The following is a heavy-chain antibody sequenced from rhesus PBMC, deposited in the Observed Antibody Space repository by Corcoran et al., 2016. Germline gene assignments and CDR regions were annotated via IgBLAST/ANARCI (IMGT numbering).Heavy chain of an antibody. CDR1: GGSISDSYR. Sequence: QVQLQESGPGVVKPSETLSLTCAVSGGSISDSYRWSWIRQPPGKVLEWIGYIYGSSTSTNYNPSLKSRVTISNDTSKNQFSLKLSSVTAADTAVYYCATLYSSWSGFDYWGQGVLVTVSS. D-gene: IGHD6-13*01. CDR2: IYGSSTST. J-gene: IGHJ4*01. V-gene: IGHV4S10*01. CDR3: ATLYSSWSGFDY.